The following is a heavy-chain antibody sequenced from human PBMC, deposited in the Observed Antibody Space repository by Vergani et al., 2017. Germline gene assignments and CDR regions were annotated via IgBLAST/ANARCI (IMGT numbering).Heavy chain of an antibody. CDR3: ARDPDIVVVPAAPYYYYYYGMDV. J-gene: IGHJ6*02. CDR1: GYNFTDFY. D-gene: IGHD2-2*01. CDR2: ISAYNGNT. V-gene: IGHV1-18*04. Sequence: QVQLVQSGAEVKKPGASVKVSCKTSGYNFTDFYVHWVRQAPGQGLEWMGWISAYNGNTNYAQKLQGRVTMTTDTSTSTAYMELRSLRSDDTAVYYCARDPDIVVVPAAPYYYYYYGMDVWGQGTTVTVSS.